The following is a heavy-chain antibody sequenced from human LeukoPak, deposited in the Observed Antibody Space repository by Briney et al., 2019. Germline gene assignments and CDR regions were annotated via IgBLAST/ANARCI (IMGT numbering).Heavy chain of an antibody. CDR3: ARTTSLTASGYDY. CDR1: GYTFTSYH. D-gene: IGHD4-17*01. Sequence: GASVKVSCKTSGYTFTSYHINWVRQATGQGLEWMGWMNPYSGDRGYAQKFQGRVSITSDTSISTAYMELSSLISEDTAVYFCARTTSLTASGYDYWGQGTLVTVSS. V-gene: IGHV1-8*03. CDR2: MNPYSGDR. J-gene: IGHJ4*02.